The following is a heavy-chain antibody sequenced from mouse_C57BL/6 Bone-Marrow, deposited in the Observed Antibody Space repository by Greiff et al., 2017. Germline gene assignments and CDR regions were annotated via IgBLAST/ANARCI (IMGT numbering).Heavy chain of an antibody. D-gene: IGHD2-3*01. CDR3: ARSGTRWLPRDY. V-gene: IGHV1-64*01. CDR1: GYTFTSYW. Sequence: VQLQQPGAELVKPGASVKLSKASGYTFTSYWMHWVKQRPGQGLVWIGMIHPNSGSTNYNEKFKSKATLTVDNSSSTAYMQLSSLTSEDSAVYYCARSGTRWLPRDYWGQGTTLTVSS. J-gene: IGHJ2*01. CDR2: IHPNSGST.